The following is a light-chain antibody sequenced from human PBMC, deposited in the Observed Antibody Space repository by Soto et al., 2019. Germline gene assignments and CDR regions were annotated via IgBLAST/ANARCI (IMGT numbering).Light chain of an antibody. J-gene: IGLJ1*01. CDR1: SSDVGSYNL. Sequence: QSVLAQPAAVAGSPGQSITISRTGTSSDVGSYNLVSWCQQHPDKTPKLLIDEGSKRHSGDSNRFSGSQSGNTASLTIPGLQAEDEADYYCCTYAGSLGVFGTGTKVTV. CDR3: CTYAGSLGV. CDR2: EGS. V-gene: IGLV2-23*01.